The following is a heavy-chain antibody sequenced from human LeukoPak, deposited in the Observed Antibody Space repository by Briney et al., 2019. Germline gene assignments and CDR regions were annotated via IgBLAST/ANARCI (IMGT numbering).Heavy chain of an antibody. D-gene: IGHD3-22*01. CDR1: GFTFRSYS. CDR3: ARVVVPYDAFDI. V-gene: IGHV3-48*01. Sequence: GGSLRLSCAASGFTFRSYSMNWVRQAPGKGLEWVSYISSSSSTIYYADSVKGRFTISRDNAKNSLYLQMNSLRAEDTAVYCCARVVVPYDAFDIWGQGTMVTVSS. J-gene: IGHJ3*02. CDR2: ISSSSSTI.